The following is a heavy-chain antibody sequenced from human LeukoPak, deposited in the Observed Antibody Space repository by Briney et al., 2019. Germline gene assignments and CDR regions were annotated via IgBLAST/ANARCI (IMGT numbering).Heavy chain of an antibody. V-gene: IGHV3-23*01. J-gene: IGHJ4*02. D-gene: IGHD1-20*01. CDR1: GFTFSSYS. CDR2: ISGSGGST. Sequence: SGGSLRLSCAAWGFTFSSYSMIGVRQAPGKGREGVSAISGSGGSTYYADSVKGRFTISRDNSKNTLYLQMNSLRAEDTAVYYCAKDYGITGKTDYWGQGTLVTVSS. CDR3: AKDYGITGKTDY.